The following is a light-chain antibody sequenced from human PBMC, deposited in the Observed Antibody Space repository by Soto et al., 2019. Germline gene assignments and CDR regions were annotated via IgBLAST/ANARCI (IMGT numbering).Light chain of an antibody. V-gene: IGKV1-27*01. CDR3: QKYNSAPRT. J-gene: IGKJ1*01. CDR1: QGIGNY. Sequence: DIQMTQSPSSLYASLGDRVTITCRASQGIGNYLAWYQLQPGKVPKLLIYAASTLQSGFPSRFSGSGSGTDFTLTISSLQPEDVATYFCQKYNSAPRTFGQGTKVEI. CDR2: AAS.